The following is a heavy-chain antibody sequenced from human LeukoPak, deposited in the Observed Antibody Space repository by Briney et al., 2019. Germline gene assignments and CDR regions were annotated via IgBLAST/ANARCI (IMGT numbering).Heavy chain of an antibody. Sequence: QSGGSLRLSCVTSGFTFNSYGFYWVRQAPGKGLEWVAVISYDGSKRYYADSVKGRFTISRDNSKNTLYLQMNSLRAEDTAVYYCARSKVPGFGRNDYWGQGTLVTVSS. CDR1: GFTFNSYG. CDR3: ARSKVPGFGRNDY. V-gene: IGHV3-30*03. D-gene: IGHD3-10*01. CDR2: ISYDGSKR. J-gene: IGHJ4*02.